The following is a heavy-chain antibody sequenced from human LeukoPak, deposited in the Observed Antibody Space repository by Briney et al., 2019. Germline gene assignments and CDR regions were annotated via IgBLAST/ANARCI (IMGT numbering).Heavy chain of an antibody. D-gene: IGHD1-1*01. V-gene: IGHV3-30-3*01. CDR1: GFTFSSYA. CDR3: ARVFSNPTGNDY. Sequence: GRSLRLSCAASGFTFSSYAMHWVRQAPGKGLEWLAVISYDGSDRYYADSVEGRFTISRETSKNTLYLQMNSLRAEDTAVYYCARVFSNPTGNDYWGQGTLVTVSS. CDR2: ISYDGSDR. J-gene: IGHJ4*02.